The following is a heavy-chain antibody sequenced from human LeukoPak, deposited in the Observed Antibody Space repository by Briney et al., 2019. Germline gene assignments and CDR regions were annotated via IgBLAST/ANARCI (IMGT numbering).Heavy chain of an antibody. D-gene: IGHD1-14*01. CDR3: ALSIRTYYFDY. CDR1: GFTFSSYW. Sequence: GGPLRLSCAASGFTFSSYWMHWVRQAPGKGLVWVSRINSDGSSTTYADSVKGRFTISRDNAKNTLYLQMNSLRAEDTAVYYCALSIRTYYFDYWGQGTLVTVSS. V-gene: IGHV3-74*01. CDR2: INSDGSST. J-gene: IGHJ4*02.